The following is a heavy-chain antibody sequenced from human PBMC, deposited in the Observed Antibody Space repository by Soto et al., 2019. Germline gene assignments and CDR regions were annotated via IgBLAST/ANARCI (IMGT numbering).Heavy chain of an antibody. CDR2: IYYSGST. CDR1: GGSISSSSYY. V-gene: IGHV4-39*01. D-gene: IGHD3-3*01. CDR3: ARSAITSFWSGYYKDYYYYYGMDV. Sequence: SETLSLTCTVSGGSISSSSYYWGWIRQPPWKGLEWIGGIYYSGSTYYNPSLKSRVTISVDTSKNQFSLKLSSVTAADTAVYYCARSAITSFWSGYYKDYYYYYGMDVWGQGXTVTVSS. J-gene: IGHJ6*02.